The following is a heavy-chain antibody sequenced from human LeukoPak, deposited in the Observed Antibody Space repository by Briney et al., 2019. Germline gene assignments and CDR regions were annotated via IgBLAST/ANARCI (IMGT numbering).Heavy chain of an antibody. CDR3: ASGSITMIRGVVNYYYGLDV. D-gene: IGHD3-10*01. V-gene: IGHV1-18*01. CDR1: GYTLTTYG. J-gene: IGHJ6*02. CDR2: ISGYDGST. Sequence: GASVKVSCKASGYTLTTYGVSWVRQAPGQGLEWMGWISGYDGSTRYAQQLQGRVTMTKDTSTSTAYMELRSLRSDDTAIYYCASGSITMIRGVVNYYYGLDVWGQGTTVTVSS.